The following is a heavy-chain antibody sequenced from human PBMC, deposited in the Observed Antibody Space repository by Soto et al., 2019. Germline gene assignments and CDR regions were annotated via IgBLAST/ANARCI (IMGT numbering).Heavy chain of an antibody. D-gene: IGHD6-19*01. CDR3: ARVYIAVAGYFDY. J-gene: IGHJ4*02. Sequence: SETLSLTCTVSGGSISSGGYYWSWIRQHPGKGLEWIGYIYYSGSTYYNPSLKSRVTISVDTSKNQFSLKLSSVTAADTAVYYCARVYIAVAGYFDYWGQGTLVTVSS. CDR2: IYYSGST. CDR1: GGSISSGGYY. V-gene: IGHV4-31*03.